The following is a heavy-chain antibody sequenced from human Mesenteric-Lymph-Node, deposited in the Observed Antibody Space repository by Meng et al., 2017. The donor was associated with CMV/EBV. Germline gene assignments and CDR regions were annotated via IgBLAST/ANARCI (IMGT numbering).Heavy chain of an antibody. D-gene: IGHD6-13*01. Sequence: SCKASGYTFTSYAMHWVRQAPGQRLEWMGWINAGNGNTKYSQKFQGRVTITRDTSASTAYMELSSLRSEDTAVYYCARWSSTSWSFDYWGQGTLVNVSS. V-gene: IGHV1-3*01. CDR3: ARWSSTSWSFDY. CDR2: INAGNGNT. CDR1: GYTFTSYA. J-gene: IGHJ4*02.